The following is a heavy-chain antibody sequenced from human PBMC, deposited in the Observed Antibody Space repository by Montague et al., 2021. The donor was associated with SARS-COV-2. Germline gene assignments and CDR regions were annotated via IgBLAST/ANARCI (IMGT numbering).Heavy chain of an antibody. CDR1: GFTFSDYG. CDR3: VRDPATGMDV. CDR2: ISATSRTI. Sequence: SLRLSCAASGFTFSDYGINWVRQAPGMGLEWFSYISATSRTIYYAVSVKGRFTVSRDNAKNSLYLQMNSLRAEDTALYYCVRDPATGMDVWGPGTMVTVSS. J-gene: IGHJ6*02. V-gene: IGHV3-48*04.